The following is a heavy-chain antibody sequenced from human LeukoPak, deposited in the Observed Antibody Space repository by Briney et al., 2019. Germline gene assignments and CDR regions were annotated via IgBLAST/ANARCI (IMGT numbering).Heavy chain of an antibody. J-gene: IGHJ5*02. Sequence: SETLSLTCTVSGGSISSSSYYWGWIRHPPGTALEWIASIYYSGSTYYNPSLKSRVTISGDTSKNQFSLKLSSVTAADTAVYYCARHSGRSSGWYRGGDWFDPWGQGTLVTVSS. CDR1: GGSISSSSYY. CDR3: ARHSGRSSGWYRGGDWFDP. CDR2: IYYSGST. D-gene: IGHD6-19*01. V-gene: IGHV4-39*01.